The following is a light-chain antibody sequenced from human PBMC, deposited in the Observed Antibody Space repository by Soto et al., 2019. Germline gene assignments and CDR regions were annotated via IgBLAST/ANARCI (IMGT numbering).Light chain of an antibody. V-gene: IGKV3-15*01. CDR1: QSVSSK. J-gene: IGKJ2*01. CDR3: QQYSNWPYT. CDR2: GAS. Sequence: EIVMTQSPATLSLSPGERVTLSCRASQSVSSKLAWYQQKPGQAPRLLIYGASIRATDIPARFSGSGSGTEFTLTISRLQSEDFAIFYCQQYSNWPYTFGQGTKVDI.